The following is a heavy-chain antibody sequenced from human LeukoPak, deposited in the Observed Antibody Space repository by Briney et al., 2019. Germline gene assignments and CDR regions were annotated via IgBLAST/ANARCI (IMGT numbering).Heavy chain of an antibody. CDR3: ARMSSGSYFGRYYYYGMDV. V-gene: IGHV1-69*02. CDR1: GGTFSSYT. D-gene: IGHD3-10*01. J-gene: IGHJ6*02. Sequence: SVKVSCKASGGTFSSYTISWVRQAPGRGLEWMGRIIPILGIANYAQKFQGRVTITADKSTSTAYMELSSLRSEDTAVYYCARMSSGSYFGRYYYYGMDVWGQGTTVTVSS. CDR2: IIPILGIA.